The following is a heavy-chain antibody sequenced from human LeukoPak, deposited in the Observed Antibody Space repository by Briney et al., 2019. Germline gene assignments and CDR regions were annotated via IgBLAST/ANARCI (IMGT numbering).Heavy chain of an antibody. CDR2: IIPIFGTA. V-gene: IGHV1-69*13. CDR3: ASSDGKYFQH. CDR1: GGTFSSYA. D-gene: IGHD1-1*01. J-gene: IGHJ1*01. Sequence: GASVKVSCKASGGTFSSYAISWVRQAPGQGLEWMGGIIPIFGTANYAQKFQGRVTITADESTSTTYMELRSLRSDDTAVYYCASSDGKYFQHWGQGTLVTVSS.